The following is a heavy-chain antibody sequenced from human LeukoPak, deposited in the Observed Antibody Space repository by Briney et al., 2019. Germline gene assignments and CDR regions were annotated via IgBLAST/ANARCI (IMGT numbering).Heavy chain of an antibody. D-gene: IGHD4-17*01. CDR2: IYYSGST. Sequence: SGALSLTCTVSGGSLISSSYYWGWLRQPPGRGLGWLVSIYYSGSTYYHPSLKSRVTISVDTSKNQLSMKLSSVTAADTAVYYCASRIDDYGDPFDYWGEGTLVSPSS. CDR1: GGSLISSSYY. CDR3: ASRIDDYGDPFDY. V-gene: IGHV4-39*01. J-gene: IGHJ4*02.